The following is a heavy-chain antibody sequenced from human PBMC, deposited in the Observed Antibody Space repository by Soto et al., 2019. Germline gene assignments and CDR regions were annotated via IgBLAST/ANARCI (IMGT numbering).Heavy chain of an antibody. CDR1: GGSSSGNY. Sequence: ETLSLTCAVYGGSSSGNYWSWIRQPPGKGLEWIGEFSDSGSTNYNPSLKSRVTISEDMSKSQLSLKLSSVTAADTAVYYCARGNFYYGMDVWGQGTTVTVSS. CDR2: FSDSGST. CDR3: ARGNFYYGMDV. V-gene: IGHV4-34*01. J-gene: IGHJ6*02.